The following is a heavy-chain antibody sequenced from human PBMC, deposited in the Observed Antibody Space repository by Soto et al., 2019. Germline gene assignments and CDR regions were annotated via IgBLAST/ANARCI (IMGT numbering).Heavy chain of an antibody. J-gene: IGHJ6*02. CDR2: IYYSGST. Sequence: QLQLQESGPGLVKPSETLSLTCTVSGGSISSSSYYWGWIRQPPGKGLGWIASIYYSGSTYYNPSLKSRVTISVDTSKNQFSLKLSSVTAADTAVYYCARLGTDYYYYYGMDVWGQGTTVTVSS. CDR3: ARLGTDYYYYYGMDV. V-gene: IGHV4-39*01. D-gene: IGHD1-1*01. CDR1: GGSISSSSYY.